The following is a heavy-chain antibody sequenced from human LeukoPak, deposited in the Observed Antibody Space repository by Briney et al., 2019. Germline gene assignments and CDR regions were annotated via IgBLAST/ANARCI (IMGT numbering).Heavy chain of an antibody. CDR3: ARDLYGDLDY. CDR1: GYSISSGYY. Sequence: SETLSLTCTVSGYSISSGYYWGWIRQPPGKGLEWIGSIYHSGSTYYNPSLKSRVTISVDTSKNQFSLKLSSVTAADTSVYYCARDLYGDLDYWGQGTLVTVSS. D-gene: IGHD4-17*01. J-gene: IGHJ4*02. CDR2: IYHSGST. V-gene: IGHV4-38-2*02.